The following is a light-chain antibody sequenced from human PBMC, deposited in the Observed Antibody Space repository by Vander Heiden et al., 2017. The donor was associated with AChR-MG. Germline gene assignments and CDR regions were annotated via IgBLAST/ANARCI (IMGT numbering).Light chain of an antibody. CDR3: SSYTSSSTLV. CDR1: SSDIGAFNY. Sequence: QSALTQPASVSGSPGQSITISCTGTSSDIGAFNYVSWYQQHPGKAPKLMIYEVNYRPSGVSNRFSGSKSGNTASLTISGLQAEDEAEYHCSSYTSSSTLVFGGGTKLTVL. V-gene: IGLV2-14*01. J-gene: IGLJ2*01. CDR2: EVN.